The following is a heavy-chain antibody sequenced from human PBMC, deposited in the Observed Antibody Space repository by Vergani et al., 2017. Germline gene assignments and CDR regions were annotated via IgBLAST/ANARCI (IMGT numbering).Heavy chain of an antibody. CDR3: AKSGRITMVRGWDWFDP. CDR2: ISSSGSTI. V-gene: IGHV3-21*01. Sequence: EVQLVESGGSLVKPGGSLRLSCAASGFIFSNYSMNWVRQAPGKGLEWVSSISSSGSTIYYADSVKGRFTISRDNSKNTLYLQMNSLRAEDTAVYYCAKSGRITMVRGWDWFDPWGQGTLVTVSS. J-gene: IGHJ5*02. D-gene: IGHD3-10*01. CDR1: GFIFSNYS.